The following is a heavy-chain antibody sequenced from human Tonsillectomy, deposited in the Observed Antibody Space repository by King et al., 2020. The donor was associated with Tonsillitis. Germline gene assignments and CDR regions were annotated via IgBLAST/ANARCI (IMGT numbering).Heavy chain of an antibody. CDR3: ARGRRITMVRGVINY. J-gene: IGHJ4*02. CDR2: ISYDGSNK. CDR1: GFTFTSYV. V-gene: IGHV3-30-3*01. D-gene: IGHD3-10*01. Sequence: QVQLVESGGGVVQPGRSLRLPCAASGFTFTSYVMHWVRQAPGKGLEWVAAISYDGSNKYYADSVKGRFTISRDNSKNTLYLQMNSLRAEDTAVYYCARGRRITMVRGVINYWGQGTLVTVSS.